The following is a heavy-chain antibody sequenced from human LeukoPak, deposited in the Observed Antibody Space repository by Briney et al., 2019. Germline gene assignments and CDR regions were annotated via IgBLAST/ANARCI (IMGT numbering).Heavy chain of an antibody. CDR2: IYTSGST. CDR3: ARDSMRIQTGTTP. J-gene: IGHJ5*02. V-gene: IGHV4-4*07. Sequence: SETLSLTCTVSGGSISSYYWSWIRQPAGKGLEWIGRIYTSGSTNYNPSLKSRVTISVDTSKNQFSLKLTSVTAADTALYFCARDSMRIQTGTTPWGQGTLVTVSS. CDR1: GGSISSYY. D-gene: IGHD1-1*01.